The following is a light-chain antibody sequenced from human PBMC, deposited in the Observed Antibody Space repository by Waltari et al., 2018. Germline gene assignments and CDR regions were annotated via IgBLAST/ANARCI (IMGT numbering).Light chain of an antibody. V-gene: IGLV8-61*01. CDR2: KTN. CDR1: SGSLSSTSY. Sequence: QTVVTQEPSLSVSPGGTVTLTCALSSGSLSSTSYASWYQQSPGQAPRTLVYKTNSRSSGVPDRCSGSVLGNKAALTITGAQADDESDYYGLLYMGSGIWVFGGGTKLTVL. CDR3: LLYMGSGIWV. J-gene: IGLJ3*02.